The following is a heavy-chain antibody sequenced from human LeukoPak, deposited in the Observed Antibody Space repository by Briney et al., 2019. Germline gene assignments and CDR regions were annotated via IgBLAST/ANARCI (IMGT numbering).Heavy chain of an antibody. CDR1: GYTFTGYY. Sequence: GASVKVSCKASGYTFTGYYMHWVRQAPGQGLEWMGWINPNSGGTNYAQKFQGRVTMTRDTSISTAYMELSRLRSDDTAVYYCAVYSSSWYAYFDYWGQGTLVTVSS. J-gene: IGHJ4*02. V-gene: IGHV1-2*02. CDR2: INPNSGGT. D-gene: IGHD6-13*01. CDR3: AVYSSSWYAYFDY.